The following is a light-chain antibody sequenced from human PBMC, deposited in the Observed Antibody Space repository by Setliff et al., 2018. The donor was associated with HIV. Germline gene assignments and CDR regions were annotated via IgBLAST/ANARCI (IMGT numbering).Light chain of an antibody. CDR3: CSYAGSSTPYV. V-gene: IGLV2-23*02. CDR1: SSDVGGYNY. J-gene: IGLJ1*01. Sequence: QSVLTQPASVSGSPGQSITISCTGTSSDVGGYNYVSWYQQHPGKAPKLMIYDVTKRPSGVSNLFSGSKSGNTASLTISGLQAEDEADYYCCSYAGSSTPYVFGTGTKVTVL. CDR2: DVT.